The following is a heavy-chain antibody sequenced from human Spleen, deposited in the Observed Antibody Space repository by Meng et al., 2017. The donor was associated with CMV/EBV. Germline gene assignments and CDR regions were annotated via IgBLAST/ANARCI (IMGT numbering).Heavy chain of an antibody. D-gene: IGHD6-13*01. CDR1: GFSVSGNY. J-gene: IGHJ4*02. Sequence: GESLKISCAASGFSVSGNYISWVRQAPGKGLEWVSIIYSGDTTFHADSVKGRFTISRDNSKNTLYLQMNSLRAEDTAMYYCAKDWGYSSSWGQGTLVTVSS. CDR3: AKDWGYSSS. CDR2: IYSGDTT. V-gene: IGHV3-66*02.